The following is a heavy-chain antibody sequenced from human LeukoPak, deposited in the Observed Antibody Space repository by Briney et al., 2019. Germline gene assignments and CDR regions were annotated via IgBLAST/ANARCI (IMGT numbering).Heavy chain of an antibody. CDR2: INHSGST. CDR3: ARGRRDSSIFSRIDP. D-gene: IGHD3-3*02. V-gene: IGHV4-34*01. CDR1: GGSFSGYY. J-gene: IGHJ5*02. Sequence: SETLSLTCAVYGGSFSGYYWSWIRQPPGKGLEWIGEINHSGSTNYNPSLKSRVTISVDTSKNQFSLKLSSVTAADTAVYYCARGRRDSSIFSRIDPWGQGTLVTVSS.